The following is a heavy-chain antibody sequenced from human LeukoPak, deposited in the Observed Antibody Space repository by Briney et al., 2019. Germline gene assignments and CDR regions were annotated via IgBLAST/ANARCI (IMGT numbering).Heavy chain of an antibody. Sequence: GRSLRLSCAASGFTFDDYAMHWVRQAPGKGLEWVSGITWNHGFIEYADSVKGRFTISRDNAKNSLILQMNSLRPEDTALYYCAKVRSLSLAATEPLDYWGQGTLVTVSS. CDR1: GFTFDDYA. CDR2: ITWNHGFI. J-gene: IGHJ4*02. CDR3: AKVRSLSLAATEPLDY. D-gene: IGHD6-6*01. V-gene: IGHV3-9*01.